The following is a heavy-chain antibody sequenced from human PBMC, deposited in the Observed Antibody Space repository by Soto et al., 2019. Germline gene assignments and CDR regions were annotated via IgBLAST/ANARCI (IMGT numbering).Heavy chain of an antibody. Sequence: QPGGSLRLSCGASGFTFISYGMHWVRQAPGKGLEWVAVISYDGSNKYYADSAKGRFTISRDNSKNTLYLQMNSLRAEDTAVYYCAKITYYYDSSGYSDGFHDAFDIWGQGTMVTVSS. V-gene: IGHV3-30*18. CDR2: ISYDGSNK. CDR3: AKITYYYDSSGYSDGFHDAFDI. J-gene: IGHJ3*02. CDR1: GFTFISYG. D-gene: IGHD3-22*01.